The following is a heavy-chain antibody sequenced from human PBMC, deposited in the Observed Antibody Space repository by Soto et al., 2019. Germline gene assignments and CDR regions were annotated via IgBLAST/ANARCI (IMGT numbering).Heavy chain of an antibody. CDR1: GYTFTSYY. J-gene: IGHJ4*02. D-gene: IGHD3-10*01. CDR3: AREITRITMVRGVMGY. V-gene: IGHV1-46*01. CDR2: INPSGGST. Sequence: ASVKVSCKASGYTFTSYYMHWVRQAPGQGLEWMGIINPSGGSTSYAQKFQGRVTMTRDTSTSTVYMELSSLRSEDTAVYYCAREITRITMVRGVMGYWGQGTLVTVS.